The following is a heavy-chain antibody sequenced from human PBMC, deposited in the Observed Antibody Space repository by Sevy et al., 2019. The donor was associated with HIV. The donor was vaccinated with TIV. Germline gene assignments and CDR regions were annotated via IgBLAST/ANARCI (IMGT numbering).Heavy chain of an antibody. Sequence: ASVKVSCKASGRTFRNNAISWVRQAPVQGLQWMGGIIPMFGTANYVQKFQGRVTITADESTNTAYMELSSLRSEDTAVYYCARSISWYASFDYWGQGTLVTVSS. CDR2: IIPMFGTA. D-gene: IGHD6-13*01. CDR1: GRTFRNNA. CDR3: ARSISWYASFDY. V-gene: IGHV1-69*13. J-gene: IGHJ4*02.